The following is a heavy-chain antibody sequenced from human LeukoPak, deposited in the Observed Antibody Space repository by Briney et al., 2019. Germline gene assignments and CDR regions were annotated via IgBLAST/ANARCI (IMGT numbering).Heavy chain of an antibody. D-gene: IGHD1-26*01. Sequence: PGGSLRLSCAASGFTFSDYAMHWVRQAPGKGLEWVATIREGGSDKYYVDSLKGRFAIFRDNAKTSLYLHMNSLRAEDTAVYYCARESLLGGLDFWGQGTLVIVSS. J-gene: IGHJ4*02. CDR1: GFTFSDYA. CDR3: ARESLLGGLDF. V-gene: IGHV3-7*04. CDR2: IREGGSDK.